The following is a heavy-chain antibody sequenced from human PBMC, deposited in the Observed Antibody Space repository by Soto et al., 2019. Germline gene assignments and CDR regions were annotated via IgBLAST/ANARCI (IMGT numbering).Heavy chain of an antibody. Sequence: LRLSCAASGFTFSSHAMSWVRQAPGKGLEWVSAISGGAGSSFYADSVKGRFTISRDNSKNTVSLQMSDLRVDDMALYYCVMGLLAFLDFWGQGTPVTVSS. D-gene: IGHD3-22*01. J-gene: IGHJ4*02. V-gene: IGHV3-23*01. CDR1: GFTFSSHA. CDR2: ISGGAGSS. CDR3: VMGLLAFLDF.